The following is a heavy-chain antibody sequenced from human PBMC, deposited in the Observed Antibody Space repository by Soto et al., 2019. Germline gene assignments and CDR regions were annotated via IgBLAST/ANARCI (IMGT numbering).Heavy chain of an antibody. D-gene: IGHD5-12*01. CDR3: ARTPRFTGYSGYDYEPQDYFDY. V-gene: IGHV3-7*01. Sequence: EVQLVESGGGLVQPGGSLRLSCAASGFTFSSYWMSWVRQAPGKGLEWVANIKQEGSEKYYVDSVKGRFTISRDNAKNSLYLQMNSLRAEDTAVYYCARTPRFTGYSGYDYEPQDYFDYWGQGTLVTVSS. CDR1: GFTFSSYW. CDR2: IKQEGSEK. J-gene: IGHJ4*02.